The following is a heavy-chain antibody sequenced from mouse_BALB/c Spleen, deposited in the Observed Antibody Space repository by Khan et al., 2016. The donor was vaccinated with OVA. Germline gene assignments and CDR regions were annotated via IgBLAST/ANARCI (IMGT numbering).Heavy chain of an antibody. Sequence: EVELVESGGGLVQPGGSRKLSCAASGFTFIDYGMTWVRQTPGKGPEWMEFISTLADTIYYADIVTGRFTSTRDTAKNTLYLEMSSLRSDDTAMNYGAWGRVAYWGQETLVAVSA. V-gene: IGHV5-15*02. CDR2: ISTLADTI. CDR3: AWGRVAY. J-gene: IGHJ3*01. CDR1: GFTFIDYG.